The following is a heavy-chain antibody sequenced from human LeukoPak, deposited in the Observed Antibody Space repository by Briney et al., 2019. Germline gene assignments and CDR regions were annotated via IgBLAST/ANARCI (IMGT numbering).Heavy chain of an antibody. J-gene: IGHJ4*02. V-gene: IGHV3-30*18. CDR2: ISYDGSNK. CDR1: GFTFSSYG. D-gene: IGHD2-2*01. CDR3: AKVPPAAAIGLGDY. Sequence: GGSLRLSCAASGFTFSSYGMHWVRQAPGKGLEWVAVISYDGSNKYYADSMKGRFTISRDNSKNTLYLQMNSLRAEDTAVYYCAKVPPAAAIGLGDYWGQGTLVTVSS.